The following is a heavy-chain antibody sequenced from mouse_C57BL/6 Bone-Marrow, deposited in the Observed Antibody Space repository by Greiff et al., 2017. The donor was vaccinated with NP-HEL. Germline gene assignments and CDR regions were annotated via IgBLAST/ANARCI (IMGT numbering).Heavy chain of an antibody. CDR2: INSDGGST. D-gene: IGHD1-1*01. CDR1: EYEFPSHD. Sequence: EVMLVESGGGLVQPGESLKLSCESNEYEFPSHDMSWVRKTPEKRLELVAAINSDGGSTYYPDTMERRFIISRDNTKKTLYLQMSSLSSEDTALYYCARRKYYYGSSYVYWYFDVWGTGTTVTVSS. CDR3: ARRKYYYGSSYVYWYFDV. J-gene: IGHJ1*03. V-gene: IGHV5-2*01.